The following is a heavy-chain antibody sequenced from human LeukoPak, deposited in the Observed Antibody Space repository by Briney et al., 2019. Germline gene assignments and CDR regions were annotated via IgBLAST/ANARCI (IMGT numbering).Heavy chain of an antibody. J-gene: IGHJ4*02. Sequence: SETLSLTCTVSGGSISSSGSYWGWIRQPPGKGLEWIGSVYYSGNTYNPSLKSRVTMSVDMSKNQFSLKLSSVTAADTAVYYCARDTYGSGSYTWIYWGQGTLVTVSS. D-gene: IGHD3-10*01. CDR3: ARDTYGSGSYTWIY. CDR1: GGSISSSGSY. CDR2: VYYSGNT. V-gene: IGHV4-39*07.